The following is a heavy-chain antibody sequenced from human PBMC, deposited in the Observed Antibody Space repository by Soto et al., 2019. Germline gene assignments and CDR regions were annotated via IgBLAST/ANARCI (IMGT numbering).Heavy chain of an antibody. J-gene: IGHJ3*02. Sequence: QLQLQESGPGLVKPSETLSLTCTVSGGSISSSSYYWGWIRQPPGKGLEWIGSIYYSGSTYYNPSLKSRVPISVDTSKNQVALKLSSVTAADTAVYYCAAGVVVVSDAFDIWGQGTMVTVSS. CDR1: GGSISSSSYY. V-gene: IGHV4-39*01. CDR3: AAGVVVVSDAFDI. D-gene: IGHD3-22*01. CDR2: IYYSGST.